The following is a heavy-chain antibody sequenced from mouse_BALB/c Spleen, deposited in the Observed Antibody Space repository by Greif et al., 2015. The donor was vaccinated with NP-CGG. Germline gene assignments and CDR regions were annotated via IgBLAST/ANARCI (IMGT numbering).Heavy chain of an antibody. V-gene: IGHV7-3*02. Sequence: EVKLVESGGGLVQPGGSLRLSCATSGFTFTDFYMSWVRQPPGKALEWLGFIRNKANGYTPDYSASVKGRFTISRDNSQSIPYLKMNSLRAEGSVTFYCASDINYGIYCYFDVWGAGTTFTVSS. CDR2: IRNKANGYTP. CDR1: GFTFTDFY. J-gene: IGHJ1*01. D-gene: IGHD2-1*01. CDR3: ASDINYGIYCYFDV.